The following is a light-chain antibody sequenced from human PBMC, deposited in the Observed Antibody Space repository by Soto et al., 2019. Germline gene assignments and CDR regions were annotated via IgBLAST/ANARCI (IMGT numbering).Light chain of an antibody. Sequence: EIVMTQSPVTLSLSPGERATLSCRASQSAGSNLAWYQQKPGQAPRLLIYGASTRATGVPARFSGSGSGTDFTLTISSLQSEDFAVYYCQQYGSSGTFGQGTKVDI. CDR1: QSAGSN. CDR2: GAS. J-gene: IGKJ1*01. V-gene: IGKV3-15*01. CDR3: QQYGSSGT.